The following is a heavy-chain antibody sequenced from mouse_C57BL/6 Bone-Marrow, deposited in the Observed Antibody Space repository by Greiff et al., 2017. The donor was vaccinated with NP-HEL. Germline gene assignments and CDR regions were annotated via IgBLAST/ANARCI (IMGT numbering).Heavy chain of an antibody. D-gene: IGHD1-1*01. CDR3: TTGGSSPYAMDY. V-gene: IGHV14-4*01. J-gene: IGHJ4*01. CDR2: IDPENGDT. Sequence: VQLQQSGAELVRPGASVKLSCTVSGFNIKDDYMHWVQQRPEPGLEWIGWIDPENGDTEYASKFQGKATITADTSSNTAYLQLSSLTSEDTAVYYCTTGGSSPYAMDYWGQGTSVTVSS. CDR1: GFNIKDDY.